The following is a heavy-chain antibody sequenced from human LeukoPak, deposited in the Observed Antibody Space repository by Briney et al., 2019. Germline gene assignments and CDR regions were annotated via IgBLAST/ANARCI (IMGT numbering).Heavy chain of an antibody. Sequence: GGSLRLSCRASGFPFSGSAMHWVRQAPGKGLEWLAVLSYDGRNRYYADSVKGRFTISRDTSKNTLYLQMSSLRAEDAAVYYCAKDRGGSGYSFDYWGQGTLVTVSS. D-gene: IGHD3-10*01. V-gene: IGHV3-30*15. CDR2: LSYDGRNR. J-gene: IGHJ4*02. CDR1: GFPFSGSA. CDR3: AKDRGGSGYSFDY.